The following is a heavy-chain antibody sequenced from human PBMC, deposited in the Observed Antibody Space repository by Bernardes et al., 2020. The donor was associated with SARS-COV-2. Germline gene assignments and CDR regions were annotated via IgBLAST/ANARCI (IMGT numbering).Heavy chain of an antibody. CDR2: IYYTGST. J-gene: IGHJ6*02. V-gene: IGHV4-39*01. CDR3: ARNLDV. Sequence: SETLSLTCTVSGGSISGSSYYWGWIRRPPGKGLEWIGSIYYTGSTYYNPSLKSRVTISVDTSESRFSLKLNSVTAADTAVYYCARNLDVWGQGTTVTVSS. CDR1: GGSISGSSYY.